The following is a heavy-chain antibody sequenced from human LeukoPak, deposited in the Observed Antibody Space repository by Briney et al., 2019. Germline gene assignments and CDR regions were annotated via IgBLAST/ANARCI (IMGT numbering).Heavy chain of an antibody. D-gene: IGHD4-23*01. CDR3: ARDRRSTVVTEGAFDI. CDR1: GFTFSDYY. V-gene: IGHV3-11*04. Sequence: PGGSLRLSCAASGFTFSDYYMSWIRQAPGKGLEWVSYISSSGSTIYYADSVKGRFTISRDNAKNSLYLQMNSLRAEDTAVYYCARDRRSTVVTEGAFDICGQGTMHTVSS. CDR2: ISSSGSTI. J-gene: IGHJ3*02.